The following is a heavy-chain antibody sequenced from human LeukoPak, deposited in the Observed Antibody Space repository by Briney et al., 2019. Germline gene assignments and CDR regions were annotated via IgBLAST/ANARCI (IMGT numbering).Heavy chain of an antibody. CDR1: GFPFSSYA. D-gene: IGHD2-15*01. CDR2: ISDSGGST. Sequence: AGSLRLSCSASGFPFSSYAMHWVRQAPGKGLEYVSAISDSGGSTYYADSVKGRFTISRDNSKNTLYLQMSRLRAEDAAVYFCVRGYSFGPYGMDVWGQGTTVTVSS. J-gene: IGHJ6*02. CDR3: VRGYSFGPYGMDV. V-gene: IGHV3-64D*09.